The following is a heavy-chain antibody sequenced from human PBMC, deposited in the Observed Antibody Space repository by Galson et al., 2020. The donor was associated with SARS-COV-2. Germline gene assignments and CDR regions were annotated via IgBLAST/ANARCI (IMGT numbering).Heavy chain of an antibody. D-gene: IGHD3-22*01. CDR1: GFTFSDYY. Sequence: KIGESLKISCAASGFTFSDYYMSWIRQAPGKGLEWVSYISSSSSYTNYADSVKGRFTISRDNAKNSLYLQMNSLRAEDTAVYYCARDYPDYYDSGGSKGIYYMDVWGKGTTVTVSS. J-gene: IGHJ6*03. V-gene: IGHV3-11*05. CDR3: ARDYPDYYDSGGSKGIYYMDV. CDR2: ISSSSSYT.